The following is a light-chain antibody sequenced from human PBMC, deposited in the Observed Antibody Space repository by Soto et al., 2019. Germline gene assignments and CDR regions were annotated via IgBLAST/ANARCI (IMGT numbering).Light chain of an antibody. CDR3: QQSYSTPH. V-gene: IGKV1-33*01. J-gene: IGKJ3*01. CDR2: DAS. CDR1: QDISNY. Sequence: DIQMTQSPSSLSASVGDRVTITCQASQDISNYLNWYQQKPGKAPKLLIYDASNLETGVPSRFSGSGSGTDFTFTISSLQPEDIATYYCQQSYSTPHFGPGTKVDIK.